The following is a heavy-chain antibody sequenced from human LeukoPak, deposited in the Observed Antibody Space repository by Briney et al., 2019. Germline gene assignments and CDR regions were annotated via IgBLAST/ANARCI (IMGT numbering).Heavy chain of an antibody. V-gene: IGHV3-53*01. CDR1: GFTVSSNY. D-gene: IGHD5-24*01. J-gene: IGHJ4*02. CDR3: ARGDGYNFFDY. Sequence: GGSLRLSCAASGFTVSSNYKSWVRQAPGKGLEWVSVIYVDGTTYYADSVKGRFTISRDNSKNTLSLQMNSLRAEDTAVYYCARGDGYNFFDYWGQGLLVTVSS. CDR2: IYVDGTT.